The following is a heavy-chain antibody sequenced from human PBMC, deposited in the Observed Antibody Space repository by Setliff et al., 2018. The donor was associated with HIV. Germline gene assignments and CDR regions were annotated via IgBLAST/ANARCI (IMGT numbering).Heavy chain of an antibody. V-gene: IGHV4-30-4*08. J-gene: IGHJ3*02. CDR3: AREDFNDLSAFDI. CDR2: IYYSGTT. Sequence: SETLSLTCIVSGGSISSSTDYWAWIRQPPGKGPDYIGYIYYSGTTYYNPSLKSRITMSIDTSKNQFSLKLSSVTAADTAVYFCAREDFNDLSAFDIWGQGTRVTVSS. D-gene: IGHD2-15*01. CDR1: GGSISSSTDY.